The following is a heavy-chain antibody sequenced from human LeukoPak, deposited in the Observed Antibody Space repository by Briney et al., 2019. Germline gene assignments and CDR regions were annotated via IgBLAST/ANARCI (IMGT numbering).Heavy chain of an antibody. Sequence: IPGGSLRLSCAASGSTFSDYYMSWIRQAPGKGLEWVSYISSSGSTIYYTDSVKGRFTISRDNAKNSLYLQMNSLRAEDTAVYYCAKNAPAMDMRRYYYYYMDVWGKGTTVTVSS. J-gene: IGHJ6*03. CDR2: ISSSGSTI. D-gene: IGHD5-18*01. CDR3: AKNAPAMDMRRYYYYYMDV. V-gene: IGHV3-11*04. CDR1: GSTFSDYY.